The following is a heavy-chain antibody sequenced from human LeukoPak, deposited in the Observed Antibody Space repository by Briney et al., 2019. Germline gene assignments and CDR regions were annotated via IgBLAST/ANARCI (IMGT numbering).Heavy chain of an antibody. J-gene: IGHJ6*02. CDR2: ISYDGSNK. CDR3: AKEGDYYGMDV. V-gene: IGHV3-30*18. D-gene: IGHD1-26*01. Sequence: PGGSLRLSCTASGFTFSSYGMHWVRQAPGKGLEWVAVISYDGSNKDYADSVKGRFTISRDDSKNTLYLQMNSLRVEDTAVYYCAKEGDYYGMDVWGQGTKVTVSS. CDR1: GFTFSSYG.